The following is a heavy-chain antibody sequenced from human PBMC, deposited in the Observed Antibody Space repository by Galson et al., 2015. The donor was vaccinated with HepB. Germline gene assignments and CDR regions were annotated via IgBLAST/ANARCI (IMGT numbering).Heavy chain of an antibody. V-gene: IGHV4-59*01. J-gene: IGHJ4*02. D-gene: IGHD5-24*01. Sequence: ETLSLTCTVSGGSISSYYWSWIRQPPGKGLEWIGYIYYSGSTNYNPSLKSRVTISVDTSKNQFSLKVSSVTAADTAVYYCARASGWLQLRPRYFDHWGQGTLVTVSS. CDR1: GGSISSYY. CDR2: IYYSGST. CDR3: ARASGWLQLRPRYFDH.